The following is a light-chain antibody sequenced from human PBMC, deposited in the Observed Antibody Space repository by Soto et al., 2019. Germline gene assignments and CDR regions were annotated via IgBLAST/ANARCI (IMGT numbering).Light chain of an antibody. CDR2: STS. V-gene: IGKV3-20*01. Sequence: EIVLTQSPATRSLSPGKRATLSCRASQSVSSSSLAWNQQKPGQSPRLLIYSTSSRTTGIPDRFSGSGCGTDFTLTISRLEPEDFVGYYCQQYVSLSTTFAHVTRLE. CDR3: QQYVSLSTT. J-gene: IGKJ5*01. CDR1: QSVSSSS.